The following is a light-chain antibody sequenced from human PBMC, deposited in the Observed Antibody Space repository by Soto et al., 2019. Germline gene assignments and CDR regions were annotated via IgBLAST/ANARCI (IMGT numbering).Light chain of an antibody. CDR1: QTISNW. CDR3: QQYTRYSAYT. V-gene: IGKV1-5*03. Sequence: DIQMTQFPSTLSASIGDRVTITCRASQTISNWLAWYQQKPGKAPKLLIYKASSLETGVPSRFSVSGSGTEFTLTISSLQPDDFATYYCQQYTRYSAYTFGQGTRLELK. CDR2: KAS. J-gene: IGKJ2*01.